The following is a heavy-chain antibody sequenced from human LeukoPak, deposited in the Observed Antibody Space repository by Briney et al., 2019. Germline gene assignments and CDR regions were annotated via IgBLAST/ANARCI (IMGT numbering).Heavy chain of an antibody. D-gene: IGHD5-12*01. Sequence: GGSLRLSCAASGFTFSSYWMHWVRQAPGKGLVWVSRINSDGSSTSYADSVKGRFTISRDNSKNTLYLQMNSLRAEDTAVYYCATNSGYDHFPRLYGMDVWGQGTTVTVSS. CDR2: INSDGSST. CDR3: ATNSGYDHFPRLYGMDV. J-gene: IGHJ6*02. V-gene: IGHV3-74*01. CDR1: GFTFSSYW.